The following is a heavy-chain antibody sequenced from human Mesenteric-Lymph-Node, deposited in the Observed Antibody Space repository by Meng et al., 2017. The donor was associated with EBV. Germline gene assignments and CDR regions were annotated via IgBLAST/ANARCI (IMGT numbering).Heavy chain of an antibody. J-gene: IGHJ5*02. D-gene: IGHD6-19*01. CDR2: FDPEDDEM. Sequence: QVQLVQSGAEGKKPGASVKVSCKVSGHTLIELSMHWVRQAPGKGLEWMGGFDPEDDEMVFAQEFQGRVTMTEDTSTNTAYMELSRLSSEDTAVYYCATFRGAVSANGWFDPWGQGTLVTVSS. V-gene: IGHV1-24*01. CDR1: GHTLIELS. CDR3: ATFRGAVSANGWFDP.